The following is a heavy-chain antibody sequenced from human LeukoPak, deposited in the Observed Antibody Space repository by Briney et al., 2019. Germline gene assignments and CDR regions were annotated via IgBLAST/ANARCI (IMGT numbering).Heavy chain of an antibody. V-gene: IGHV3-23*01. Sequence: GGSLRLSCAASGFTFSSYAMSWVRQAPGKGLEWVSAISGSGGSTYYADSVKGRFTISRDNSKNTLYLQMNSLRAEDTAVYYCASSGDSGWYYDYYYGMDVWGQGATVTVSS. CDR1: GFTFSSYA. J-gene: IGHJ6*02. D-gene: IGHD6-19*01. CDR2: ISGSGGST. CDR3: ASSGDSGWYYDYYYGMDV.